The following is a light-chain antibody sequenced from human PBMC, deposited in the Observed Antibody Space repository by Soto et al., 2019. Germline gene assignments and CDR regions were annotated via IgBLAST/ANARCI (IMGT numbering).Light chain of an antibody. CDR2: GAS. CDR1: QSVSSR. Sequence: IVMTQSQATLSVAPGEGVTLSYRASQSVSSRLAWYPQKPGKSPRLLIYGASTRATGIPARLSGSGSGTEFTLPIRSLQSEYFGLYYCHQYNNFWTFGQGTKVDI. CDR3: HQYNNFWT. J-gene: IGKJ1*01. V-gene: IGKV3-15*01.